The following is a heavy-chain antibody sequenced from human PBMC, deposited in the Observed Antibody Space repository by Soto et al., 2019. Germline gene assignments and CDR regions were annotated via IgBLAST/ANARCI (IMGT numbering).Heavy chain of an antibody. Sequence: VQVVESGGGVVQPGRSLRLSCAASGFTFSNYAMHWVRQAPGKGLEWVSAISGSGGSTYYADSVKGRFTISRDNSKNTLYLQMNSLRAEDTAVYYCAKSVARYSYDGGYWGQGTLVTVSS. J-gene: IGHJ4*02. CDR1: GFTFSNYA. D-gene: IGHD5-18*01. CDR3: AKSVARYSYDGGY. V-gene: IGHV3-23*04. CDR2: ISGSGGST.